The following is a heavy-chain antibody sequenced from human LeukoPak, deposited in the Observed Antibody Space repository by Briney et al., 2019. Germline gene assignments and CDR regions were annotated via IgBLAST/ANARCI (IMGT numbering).Heavy chain of an antibody. Sequence: GGSLRLSCAASGFSFTSYSMNWVRQAPGKGLEWVSTISGGGGSTYYADSVKGRFTISRDNSKNTLYLQVNSLRAEDTAVYYCAKGGKWDVTPFDYWGQGTLVTVSS. CDR2: ISGGGGST. CDR3: AKGGKWDVTPFDY. V-gene: IGHV3-23*01. D-gene: IGHD1-26*01. J-gene: IGHJ4*02. CDR1: GFSFTSYS.